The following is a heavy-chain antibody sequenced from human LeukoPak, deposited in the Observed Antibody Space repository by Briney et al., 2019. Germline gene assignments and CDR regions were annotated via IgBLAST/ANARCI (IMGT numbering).Heavy chain of an antibody. V-gene: IGHV3-49*04. J-gene: IGHJ4*02. CDR3: TRTMSGSSFLYHFDY. D-gene: IGHD1-26*01. CDR2: IRSKAYGGTT. Sequence: GGSLRLSCTASGFTFGDYALSWVRQAPGKGLEWVGFIRSKAYGGTTEYAASVKGRFIISRDDSKSLGYLQMNSLKTEDTAVYFCTRTMSGSSFLYHFDYWGQGTLVTVSS. CDR1: GFTFGDYA.